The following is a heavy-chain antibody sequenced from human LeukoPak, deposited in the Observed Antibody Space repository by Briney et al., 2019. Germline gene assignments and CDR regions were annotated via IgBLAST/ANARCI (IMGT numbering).Heavy chain of an antibody. Sequence: SETLSLTCTVSGDSISSYYWSWIRQPPGKGLEWIGYISYTGSTNYNPSLKSRVTISVDTSKNQFSLKLSSVTAADTAVYFCARGPYSYDSSGAFDIWGQGTMVTVSS. CDR3: ARGPYSYDSSGAFDI. V-gene: IGHV4-59*08. J-gene: IGHJ3*02. CDR1: GDSISSYY. D-gene: IGHD3-22*01. CDR2: ISYTGST.